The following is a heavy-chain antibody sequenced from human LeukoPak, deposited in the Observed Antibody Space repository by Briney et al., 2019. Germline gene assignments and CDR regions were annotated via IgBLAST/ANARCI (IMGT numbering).Heavy chain of an antibody. J-gene: IGHJ4*02. CDR2: IYTSGST. Sequence: SETLSLTCTVSGGSISSGGYYWSWIRQPAGKGLEWIGRIYTSGSTNYNPSLKSRVTISVDTSKNQFSLKLSSVTAADTAVYYCAREGGYAATFDYWGQGTLVTVSS. CDR3: AREGGYAATFDY. D-gene: IGHD5-12*01. CDR1: GGSISSGGYY. V-gene: IGHV4-61*02.